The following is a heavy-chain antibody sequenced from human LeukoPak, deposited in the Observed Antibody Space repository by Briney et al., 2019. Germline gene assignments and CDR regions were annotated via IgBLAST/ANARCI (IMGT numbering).Heavy chain of an antibody. J-gene: IGHJ4*02. CDR1: GFTFDDYA. Sequence: GRSLRLSCAASGFTFDDYAMHWVRHAPGKGLEWVSGISWNSGSIVYADSVKGRFTISKDNSKNTLYMRMSSLRAEDTALYYCAKRRYDSSGHFDSWGQGTLVTVSS. D-gene: IGHD3-22*01. V-gene: IGHV3-9*01. CDR2: ISWNSGSI. CDR3: AKRRYDSSGHFDS.